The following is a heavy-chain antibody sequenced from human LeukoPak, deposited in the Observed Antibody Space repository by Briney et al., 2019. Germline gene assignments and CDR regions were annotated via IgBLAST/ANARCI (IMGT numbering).Heavy chain of an antibody. Sequence: SENLSFNCAGYGGSFSGYYWSWIRHPPGKGLEWIGELNHGGSTYYNESLASRTTISIDTSKNQYSLKLNSVTAADTAMYYCAKSGGYGLIDYWGQGTMVTVSS. CDR2: LNHGGST. V-gene: IGHV4-34*01. D-gene: IGHD1-26*01. CDR1: GGSFSGYY. CDR3: AKSGGYGLIDY. J-gene: IGHJ4*02.